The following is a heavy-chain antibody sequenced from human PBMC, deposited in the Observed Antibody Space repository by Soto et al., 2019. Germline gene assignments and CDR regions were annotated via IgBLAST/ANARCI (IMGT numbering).Heavy chain of an antibody. J-gene: IGHJ4*02. CDR2: INQDGSEK. Sequence: EVQLVESGGGLVQPGGSLRLSCAASGFSFSNIWMKWVRQAPGKGLDWVANINQDGSEKYYVDSVKGRFTISRDNAKNSLYLQMNSLRAEDTAVYYCARGSAWAFDYWGQGTLVTVSP. V-gene: IGHV3-7*01. CDR3: ARGSAWAFDY. CDR1: GFSFSNIW. D-gene: IGHD6-19*01.